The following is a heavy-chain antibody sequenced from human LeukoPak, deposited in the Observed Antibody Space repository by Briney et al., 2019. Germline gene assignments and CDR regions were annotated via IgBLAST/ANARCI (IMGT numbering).Heavy chain of an antibody. Sequence: AGSLRLSCAASGFTFSSYWMSWVRQAPGKGLEWVANIKQDGSEKYYVDSVKGRFTISRDNAKDSLYLQMNSLRAEDTAVYYCARDCLSYYRDYWGQGTLVTVSS. V-gene: IGHV3-7*01. D-gene: IGHD3-10*01. CDR1: GFTFSSYW. CDR2: IKQDGSEK. J-gene: IGHJ4*02. CDR3: ARDCLSYYRDY.